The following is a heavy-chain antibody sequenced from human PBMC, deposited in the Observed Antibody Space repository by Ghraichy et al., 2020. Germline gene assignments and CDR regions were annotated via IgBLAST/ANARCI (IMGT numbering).Heavy chain of an antibody. CDR3: ARAWDYDSSGPPPGYFDY. J-gene: IGHJ4*02. CDR2: IYHIGST. D-gene: IGHD3-22*01. Sequence: LRLSCAVSGGAFISGDFSWNWIRQPPGKGLEWIGYIYHIGSTYYNPSLKGRVTISVDRSKNQFSLKLSSVTAADTAVYYCARAWDYDSSGPPPGYFDYWGQGTLVTVSS. CDR1: GGAFISGDFS. V-gene: IGHV4-30-2*01.